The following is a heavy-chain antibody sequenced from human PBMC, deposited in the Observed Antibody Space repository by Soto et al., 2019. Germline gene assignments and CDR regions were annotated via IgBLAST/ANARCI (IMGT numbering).Heavy chain of an antibody. D-gene: IGHD2-15*01. Sequence: GGSLRLSCAASGFPFSSYAMSWVRQAPGKGLEWVSAISGSGGSTYYADSVKGRFTISRDNSKNTLYLQMDSLRAEDTAVYYCAKDVSGGSCYDYWGQGTLVTVSS. CDR2: ISGSGGST. CDR3: AKDVSGGSCYDY. V-gene: IGHV3-23*01. CDR1: GFPFSSYA. J-gene: IGHJ4*02.